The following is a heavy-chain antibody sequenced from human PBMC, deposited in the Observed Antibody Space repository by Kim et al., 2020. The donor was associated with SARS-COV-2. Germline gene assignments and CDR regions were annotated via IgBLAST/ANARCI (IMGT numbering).Heavy chain of an antibody. CDR2: IYPGDSDT. J-gene: IGHJ6*02. V-gene: IGHV5-51*01. CDR1: GYSFTSYW. D-gene: IGHD2-2*01. CDR3: ARFGDPAAMSPYYYGMDV. Sequence: GESLKISCKGSGYSFTSYWIGWVRQMPGKGLEWMGIIYPGDSDTRYSPSFQGQVTISADKSISTAYLQWSSLKASDTAMYYCARFGDPAAMSPYYYGMDVWGQGTTVTVSS.